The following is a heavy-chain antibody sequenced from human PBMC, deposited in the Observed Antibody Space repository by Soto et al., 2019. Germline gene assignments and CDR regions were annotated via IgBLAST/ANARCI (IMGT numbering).Heavy chain of an antibody. CDR2: IDHSGST. V-gene: IGHV4-34*01. CDR1: GGSFSGYY. CDR3: ARGQKKSSSSRILPTETTWFDP. J-gene: IGHJ5*02. Sequence: SETLSLTCAVYGGSFSGYYWSWIRQPPGKGLEWIGEIDHSGSTKYNPSLKSRVIISVDTSKKQFSLKVSSVTVADTAVYYCARGQKKSSSSRILPTETTWFDPWGQGTLVTVSS. D-gene: IGHD6-6*01.